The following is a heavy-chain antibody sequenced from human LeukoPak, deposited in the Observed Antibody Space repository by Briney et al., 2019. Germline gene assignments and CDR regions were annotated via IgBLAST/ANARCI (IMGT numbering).Heavy chain of an antibody. V-gene: IGHV1-2*02. Sequence: ASVKVSCKASGYTFTGYYMHWVRQAPGQGLEWMGWINPNSGGTNYAQKFQGRVTMTRDTSIGTAYMELSRLRSDDTAVYYCARARRLENWFDPWGQGTLVTVSS. J-gene: IGHJ5*02. CDR2: INPNSGGT. CDR3: ARARRLENWFDP. D-gene: IGHD1-1*01. CDR1: GYTFTGYY.